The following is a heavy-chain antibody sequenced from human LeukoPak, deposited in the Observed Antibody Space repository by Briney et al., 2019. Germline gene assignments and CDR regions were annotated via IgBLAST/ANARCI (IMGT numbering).Heavy chain of an antibody. V-gene: IGHV2-70*11. CDR3: ARTRSGWMNYYYGMDV. J-gene: IGHJ6*02. CDR1: GFSLSTSGMC. Sequence: SGPTLVKPTQTLTLTCTFSGFSLSTSGMCVSWIRQPPGKALGWLARIDWDDDKYYSTSLKTRLTISKDASKNQVVLTMTNMDPVDTATYYCARTRSGWMNYYYGMDVWGQGTTVTVSS. D-gene: IGHD6-19*01. CDR2: IDWDDDK.